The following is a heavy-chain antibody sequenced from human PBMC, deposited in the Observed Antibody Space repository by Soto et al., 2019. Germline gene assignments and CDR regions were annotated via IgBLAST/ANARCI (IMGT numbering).Heavy chain of an antibody. V-gene: IGHV3-74*01. CDR1: QFSFSSYW. CDR3: VREPWGFSGTWYDY. Sequence: PGGSLRLSCAASQFSFSSYWMHWVRQVPGKGPAWVSRINHDGSKTEYADSVKGRFTISRDNTNNTLYLQMNSLRVEDTAMYYCVREPWGFSGTWYDYWGQGTVVTVSS. D-gene: IGHD6-13*01. CDR2: INHDGSKT. J-gene: IGHJ4*02.